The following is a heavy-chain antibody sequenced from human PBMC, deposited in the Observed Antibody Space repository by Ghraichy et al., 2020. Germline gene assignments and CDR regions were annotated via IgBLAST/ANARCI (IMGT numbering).Heavy chain of an antibody. J-gene: IGHJ6*03. V-gene: IGHV1-2*02. Sequence: AAVKVSCKASGYTFTGYYMHWVRQAPGQGLEWMGWINPNSGGTNYAQKFQGRVTMTRDTSISTAYMELSRLRSDDTAVYYCARRGYGDYPYYYYMDVWGKGTTVTVSS. CDR3: ARRGYGDYPYYYYMDV. CDR1: GYTFTGYY. CDR2: INPNSGGT. D-gene: IGHD4-17*01.